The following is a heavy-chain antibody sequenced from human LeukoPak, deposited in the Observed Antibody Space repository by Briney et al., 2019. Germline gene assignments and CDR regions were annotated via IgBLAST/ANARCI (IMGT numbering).Heavy chain of an antibody. CDR3: ARVRISMIVVAYGMDV. V-gene: IGHV4-34*01. J-gene: IGHJ6*02. D-gene: IGHD3-22*01. Sequence: SETLSLTCAVYGGSFSGYYWSWIRQPPGKGLEWIGEINHSGSTNYNPSLKSRVTISVDTSKNQFSLKLSSVTAADTAVYYCARVRISMIVVAYGMDVWSQGTMVTVSS. CDR1: GGSFSGYY. CDR2: INHSGST.